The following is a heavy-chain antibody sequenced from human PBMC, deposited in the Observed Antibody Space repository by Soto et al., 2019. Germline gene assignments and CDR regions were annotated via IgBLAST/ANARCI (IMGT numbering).Heavy chain of an antibody. J-gene: IGHJ4*02. CDR2: IIPIFGTA. V-gene: IGHV1-69*01. CDR3: ASFLPYYDSSGYSRKLLPFDY. Sequence: QVQLVQSGAEVKKPGSSVKVSCKASGGTFSSYAISWVRQAPGQGLEWMGGIIPIFGTANYAQKFQGRVTITADESTSTAYMELSSLRSEDTAVYYCASFLPYYDSSGYSRKLLPFDYWGQGTLVTVSS. CDR1: GGTFSSYA. D-gene: IGHD3-22*01.